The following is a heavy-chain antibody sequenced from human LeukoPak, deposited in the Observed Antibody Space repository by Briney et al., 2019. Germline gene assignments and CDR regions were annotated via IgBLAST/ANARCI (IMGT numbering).Heavy chain of an antibody. CDR2: IYYSGST. J-gene: IGHJ3*02. CDR3: ARHAIAVAGMAKRPFDI. Sequence: PSETLSLTCTVSGGSISSSSYYWGWIRQPPGKGLEWIGSIYYSGSTYYNPSLKSRVTISVDTSKDQLSLKLSSVTAADTAVYYCARHAIAVAGMAKRPFDIWGQGTMVTVSS. D-gene: IGHD6-19*01. CDR1: GGSISSSSYY. V-gene: IGHV4-39*01.